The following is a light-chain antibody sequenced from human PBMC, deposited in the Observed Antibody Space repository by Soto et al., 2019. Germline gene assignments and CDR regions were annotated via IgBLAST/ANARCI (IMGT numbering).Light chain of an antibody. V-gene: IGLV1-40*01. Sequence: QSALTQPPSVSGAPGQRVTISCTGSSSNIGAGYDVHWYQQLPGTAPKLLIYGNSNRPSGVPDRFSGSKSGTSASLAITGLQAEDEADYYCQSYDSSLSGFYVFGTGTKVPVL. CDR2: GNS. CDR1: SSNIGAGYD. CDR3: QSYDSSLSGFYV. J-gene: IGLJ1*01.